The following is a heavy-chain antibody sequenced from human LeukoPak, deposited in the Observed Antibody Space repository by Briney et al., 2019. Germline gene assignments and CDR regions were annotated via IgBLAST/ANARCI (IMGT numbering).Heavy chain of an antibody. J-gene: IGHJ4*02. V-gene: IGHV4-61*01. CDR1: GGSVTSGSYY. Sequence: SETLSLTCTVSGGSVTSGSYYWSWIRQPPGKGLEWIGYISYSGSTNYNPSLKSRITISVDASKNQFSLKVTSVTAADTAVYYCAAIRFGKLAIDYWGQGTLVTVSS. CDR3: AAIRFGKLAIDY. D-gene: IGHD3-3*02. CDR2: ISYSGST.